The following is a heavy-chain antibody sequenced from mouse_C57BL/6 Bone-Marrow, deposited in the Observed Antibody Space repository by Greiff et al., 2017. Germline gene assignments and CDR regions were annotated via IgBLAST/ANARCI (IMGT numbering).Heavy chain of an antibody. CDR2: IYPGDGDT. V-gene: IGHV1-82*01. CDR1: GYAFSSSW. D-gene: IGHD1-1*01. Sequence: VKLQESGPELVKPGASVKISCKASGYAFSSSWMNWVKQRPGKGLEWIGRIYPGDGDTNYNGKFKGKATLTADKSSSTAYMQLSSLTSEDSAVYVCARNDYYGSSPYYFDYWGQGTTLTVSS. CDR3: ARNDYYGSSPYYFDY. J-gene: IGHJ2*01.